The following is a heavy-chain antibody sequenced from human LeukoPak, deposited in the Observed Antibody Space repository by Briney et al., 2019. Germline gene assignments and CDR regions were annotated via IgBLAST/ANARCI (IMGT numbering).Heavy chain of an antibody. J-gene: IGHJ3*01. CDR2: IYHTGST. V-gene: IGHV4-30-2*06. Sequence: SQTLSFTCAVSIGSISSGGYSWSWIRQSPGKGLEWIGYIYHTGSTSYNPSLKSRVTMSVDRSKNQFSLKLTSVTGADTAVYFCARGGLTVNDAFDVWGQGTMVTVSS. CDR3: ARGGLTVNDAFDV. CDR1: IGSISSGGYS. D-gene: IGHD1-14*01.